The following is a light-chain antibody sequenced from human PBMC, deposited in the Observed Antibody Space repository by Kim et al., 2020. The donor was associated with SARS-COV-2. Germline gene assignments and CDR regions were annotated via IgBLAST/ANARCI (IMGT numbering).Light chain of an antibody. Sequence: ATINCRSRQSMLYRSNNKNYLAWYQQKPGQPPKLLIYWASTRESGVPERFSGSGSGTDFTLTISSLQAEDVAVYYCQQYYRSPPTFGGGTKVDIK. CDR1: QSMLYRSNNKNY. CDR2: WAS. V-gene: IGKV4-1*01. J-gene: IGKJ4*01. CDR3: QQYYRSPPT.